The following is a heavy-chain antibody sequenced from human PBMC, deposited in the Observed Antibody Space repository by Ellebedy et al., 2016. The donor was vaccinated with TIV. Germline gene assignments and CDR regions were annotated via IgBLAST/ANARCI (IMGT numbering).Heavy chain of an antibody. CDR2: INHSGNT. Sequence: QTLSLTCGVYSGSFSDYYWTWIRQRPGKGLEWIGEINHSGNTHYNPSLKSRVAISVDTSKNQFSLKLSSLTAADTAVYYCARERDFWSGDFYPKGMDVWGQGTTVTVSS. D-gene: IGHD3-3*01. CDR3: ARERDFWSGDFYPKGMDV. V-gene: IGHV4-34*01. CDR1: SGSFSDYY. J-gene: IGHJ6*02.